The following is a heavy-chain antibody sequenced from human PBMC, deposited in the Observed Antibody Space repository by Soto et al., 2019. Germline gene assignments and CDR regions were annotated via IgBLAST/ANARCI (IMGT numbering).Heavy chain of an antibody. D-gene: IGHD5-18*01. J-gene: IGHJ5*01. Sequence: SVKVSCKASGYIFTYRYLYWVRQAPGQALEWMGWIIPYNGNTNYAQKFQDRFSITRESSLSTVYMELRSLRSDDTGMYYCARSALDDDGYHYLHSWGQGTLVTVSS. CDR3: ARSALDDDGYHYLHS. CDR2: IIPYNGNT. V-gene: IGHV1-45*02. CDR1: GYIFTYRY.